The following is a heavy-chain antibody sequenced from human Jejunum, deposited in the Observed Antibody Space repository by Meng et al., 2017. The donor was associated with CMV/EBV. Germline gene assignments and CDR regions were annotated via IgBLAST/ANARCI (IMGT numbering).Heavy chain of an antibody. CDR3: TRIGEVKRRVQLPFDY. V-gene: IGHV1-2*06. J-gene: IGHJ4*02. CDR1: GYTFTGSY. Sequence: QVQLVQSGAEVKKPGASVKVSCKASGYTFTGSYLHWVRQAPGQGLEWMGLIDPNSGGTKYAQNFQGRVTMTRNPSIRTAYTELSSLTSEDTAVYYCTRIGEVKRRVQLPFDYWGQGTLVTVSS. D-gene: IGHD5-24*01. CDR2: IDPNSGGT.